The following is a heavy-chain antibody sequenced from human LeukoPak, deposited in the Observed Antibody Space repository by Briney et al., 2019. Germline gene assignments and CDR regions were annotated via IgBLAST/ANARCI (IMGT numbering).Heavy chain of an antibody. CDR3: ASDVDILTGQDY. Sequence: ASVKVSCKASGYTFTSYYMHWVRQAPGQGLEWMGIINPSGGSTSYAQKFRGRLTMTRDTSTSTVFMELSSLRSEGTAVYYCASDVDILTGQDYWGQGTLVTVSS. D-gene: IGHD3-9*01. V-gene: IGHV1-46*01. CDR2: INPSGGST. J-gene: IGHJ4*02. CDR1: GYTFTSYY.